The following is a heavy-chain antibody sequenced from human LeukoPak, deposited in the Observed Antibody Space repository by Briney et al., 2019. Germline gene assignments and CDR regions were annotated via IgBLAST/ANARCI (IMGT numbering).Heavy chain of an antibody. J-gene: IGHJ4*02. CDR2: INPNSGGT. CDR1: GYTFTGYY. V-gene: IGHV1-2*02. D-gene: IGHD2-21*02. Sequence: ASVKVSCKASGYTFTGYYMHWVRQAPGQGLEWMGWINPNSGGTNYAQKFQGRVTMTRDTSISTAYMELSRLRSDDTAVYYCAKGLLVVTAIPGYFDYWGQGTLVTVSS. CDR3: AKGLLVVTAIPGYFDY.